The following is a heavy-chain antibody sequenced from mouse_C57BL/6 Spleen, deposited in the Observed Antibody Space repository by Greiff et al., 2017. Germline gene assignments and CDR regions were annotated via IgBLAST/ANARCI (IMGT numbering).Heavy chain of an antibody. V-gene: IGHV5-16*01. CDR3: ARDSREWYFDV. CDR2: INYDGSST. Sequence: EVKLVESEGGLVQPGSSMKLSCTASGFTFSDYYMAWVRQVPEKGLEWVANINYDGSSTYYLDSLKSRFIISGDNAKNILYLQMSSLKSEDTATYYCARDSREWYFDVWGTGTTVTVSS. J-gene: IGHJ1*03. CDR1: GFTFSDYY.